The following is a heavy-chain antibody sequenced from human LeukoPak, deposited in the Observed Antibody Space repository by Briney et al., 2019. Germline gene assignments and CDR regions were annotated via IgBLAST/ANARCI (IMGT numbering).Heavy chain of an antibody. D-gene: IGHD3-22*01. CDR2: IWYDGSNK. CDR3: ARGAYYYDSSGFY. J-gene: IGHJ4*02. V-gene: IGHV3-33*01. Sequence: GGSLRLSCAASGFTFSSYGMHWVRQAPGKGLEWVAVIWYDGSNKYYADSVKGRFTISRDNSKNTLYLQMNSLRAEDTAVYYCARGAYYYDSSGFYWGQGTLVTVSS. CDR1: GFTFSSYG.